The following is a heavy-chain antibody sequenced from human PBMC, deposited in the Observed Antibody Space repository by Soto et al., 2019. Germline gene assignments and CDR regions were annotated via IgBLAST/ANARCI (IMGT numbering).Heavy chain of an antibody. CDR2: TNPKSGFT. CDR3: ARTDGDLDY. D-gene: IGHD4-17*01. Sequence: QVQLVQSGAEVKKPGASVKVSCKASGYTFTRYDINWVRQAPGQGLERMGWTNPKSGFTGSAQKFQGRITMTRDSSISTAYMELNSLRSEDTAVYYCARTDGDLDYWGQGTLVTVSS. CDR1: GYTFTRYD. J-gene: IGHJ4*02. V-gene: IGHV1-8*01.